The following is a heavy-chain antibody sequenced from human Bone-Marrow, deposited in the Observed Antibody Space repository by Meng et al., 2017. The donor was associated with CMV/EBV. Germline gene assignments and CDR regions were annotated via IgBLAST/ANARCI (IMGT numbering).Heavy chain of an antibody. CDR2: IYYSGST. J-gene: IGHJ4*02. V-gene: IGHV4-39*07. CDR3: ARGLRYDFWSGSAYFDY. CDR1: GGSISSSSYY. Sequence: SETLSLTCTVSGGSISSSSYYWGWIRQPPGKGLEWIGSIYYSGSTYYNPSLKSRVTISVDTSKNQFSLKLSSVTAADTAVYFCARGLRYDFWSGSAYFDYWGQGTLVTVSS. D-gene: IGHD3-3*01.